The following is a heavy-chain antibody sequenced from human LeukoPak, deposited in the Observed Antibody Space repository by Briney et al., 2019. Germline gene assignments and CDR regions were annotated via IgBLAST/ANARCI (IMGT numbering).Heavy chain of an antibody. CDR1: GFTVSSNY. J-gene: IGHJ5*02. CDR2: IYSGGST. V-gene: IGHV3-66*01. Sequence: GGSLRLSCAASGFTVSSNYMSWVRQAPGKGLEWVSVIYSGGSTYYADSVKGRFTISRDNSKNTLYLQMNSLRAEDTAVYYCARDGFSTAYCGGDCYHWGQGTLVTVSS. CDR3: ARDGFSTAYCGGDCYH. D-gene: IGHD2-21*02.